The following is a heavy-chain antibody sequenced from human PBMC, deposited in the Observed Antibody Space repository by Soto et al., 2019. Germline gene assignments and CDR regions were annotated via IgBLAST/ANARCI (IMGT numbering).Heavy chain of an antibody. CDR2: IIPIFGTA. CDR3: ASADYGGNSSYYYYGMDV. CDR1: GGTFSSYA. V-gene: IGHV1-69*13. D-gene: IGHD4-17*01. J-gene: IGHJ6*02. Sequence: SVKVSCKASGGTFSSYAISWVRQAPGQGLEWMGGIIPIFGTANYAQKFQGRVTITADESTSTAYMELSSLRSEDTAVYYCASADYGGNSSYYYYGMDVWGQGTTVTVSS.